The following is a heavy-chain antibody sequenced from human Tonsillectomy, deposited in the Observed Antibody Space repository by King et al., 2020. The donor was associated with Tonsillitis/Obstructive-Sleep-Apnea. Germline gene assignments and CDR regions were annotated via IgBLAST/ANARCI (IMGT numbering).Heavy chain of an antibody. D-gene: IGHD3-10*01. V-gene: IGHV1-69*01. J-gene: IGHJ5*02. CDR1: GGTFSSYA. CDR2: IIPIFGTA. Sequence: VQLVESGAEVKKPGSSVKVSCKASGGTFSSYAISWVRQAPGQGLEWMGGIIPIFGTANYAQKFQGRVTITADEFTSTAYMELSSLRSEDTAVYYCARVTGSGSGWFDPWGQGTLVSVSS. CDR3: ARVTGSGSGWFDP.